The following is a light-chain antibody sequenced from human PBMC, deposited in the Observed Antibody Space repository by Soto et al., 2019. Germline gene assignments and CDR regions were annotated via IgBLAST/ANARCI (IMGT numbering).Light chain of an antibody. J-gene: IGKJ1*01. CDR1: QSVSSSY. CDR2: DAS. V-gene: IGKV3-20*01. CDR3: QQYGSSPRT. Sequence: EIVLTQSPGTLSLSPGERATLSCRASQSVSSSYLAWYQQKPGQAPSLLIYDASSRATGIPGRFGGSGSGTDFTLTNSRLGPEDFAVYYCQQYGSSPRTFGQGTKVEIK.